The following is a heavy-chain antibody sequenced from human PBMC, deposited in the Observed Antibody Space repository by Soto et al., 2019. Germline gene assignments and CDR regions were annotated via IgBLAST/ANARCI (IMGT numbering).Heavy chain of an antibody. CDR2: IYYSGST. V-gene: IGHV4-31*03. CDR3: ARGKGRFDY. J-gene: IGHJ4*02. Sequence: SETLCITCTFSVGSISSGGYYWSWIRQHPGKGLEWIGYIYYSGSTYYNPSLKSRVTISVDTSKNQFSLKLSSVTAADTAVYYCARGKGRFDYWGQGTMVTVSS. CDR1: VGSISSGGYY.